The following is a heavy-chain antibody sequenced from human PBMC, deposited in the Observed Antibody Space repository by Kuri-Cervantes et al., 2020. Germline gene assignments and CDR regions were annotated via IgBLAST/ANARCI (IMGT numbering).Heavy chain of an antibody. CDR1: GGSISSSSYY. CDR2: INHRRST. V-gene: IGHV4-39*07. Sequence: SETLFLTCTVSGGSISSSSYYWGWIRQPPGKGLEWIGEINHRRSTIYIPSLKSRVTISVDTSKNQFSLKLRSVTAADTAVYYCARDNFWSGPDYWGQGTLVTVSS. CDR3: ARDNFWSGPDY. J-gene: IGHJ4*02. D-gene: IGHD3-3*01.